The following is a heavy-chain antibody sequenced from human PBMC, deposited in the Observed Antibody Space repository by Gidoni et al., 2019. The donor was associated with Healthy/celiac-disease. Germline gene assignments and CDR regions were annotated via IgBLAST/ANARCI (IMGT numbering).Heavy chain of an antibody. CDR1: GVTFCSYA. CDR3: AKDTGWEPRGFDY. V-gene: IGHV3-23*01. Sequence: EVQLLELGGGVVQPGGSLRRSCAASGVTFCSYAMSWVRQAPGKGMECVSAISGSGSSTDYADSVKCRFTISRDNYKNTLNMQMNSLRAEDTAVYYCAKDTGWEPRGFDYWGQGTLVTVSS. D-gene: IGHD1-26*01. J-gene: IGHJ4*02. CDR2: ISGSGSST.